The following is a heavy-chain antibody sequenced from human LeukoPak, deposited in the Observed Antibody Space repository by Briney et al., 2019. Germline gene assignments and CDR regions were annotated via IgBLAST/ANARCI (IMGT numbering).Heavy chain of an antibody. Sequence: GGSLRLSCAASGITFSNYWMSWVRQAPGKGLEWVANMKHDGNGKYYVDSVKGRFTISRDNAQNSLYLQMNNLRAEDTAVYYCARDLGHSGYDLYDYWGQGTLVTVSS. CDR2: MKHDGNGK. CDR1: GITFSNYW. J-gene: IGHJ4*02. V-gene: IGHV3-7*01. D-gene: IGHD5-12*01. CDR3: ARDLGHSGYDLYDY.